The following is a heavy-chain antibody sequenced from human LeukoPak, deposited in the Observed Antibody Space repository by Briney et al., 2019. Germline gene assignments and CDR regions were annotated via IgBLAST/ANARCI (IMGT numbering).Heavy chain of an antibody. CDR3: AREGSGSYPALSWFDP. CDR2: IYSSGST. V-gene: IGHV4-59*11. CDR1: GGSISSHY. D-gene: IGHD1-26*01. Sequence: SETLSLTCTVSGGSISSHYWSWIRQPPGKGLEWIGYIYSSGSTNYNPSLKSRVTISVDTSKNQFSLKLSSVTAADTAVYFCAREGSGSYPALSWFDPWGRGTLVTVSS. J-gene: IGHJ5*02.